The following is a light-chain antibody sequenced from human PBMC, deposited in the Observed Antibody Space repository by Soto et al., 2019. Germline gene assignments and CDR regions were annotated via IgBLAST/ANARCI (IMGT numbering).Light chain of an antibody. CDR2: WSS. Sequence: DIVMTQSPDSLGVSLGERATINCKSSQSLLYSSNNKNYLAWYQHKPGQPPKLLIHWSSTRESGVPDRFSGSGSGTDFTLTISSLQAEDVAVYYCQQYFTTPFPFGPGTKVDI. CDR1: QSLLYSSNNKNY. J-gene: IGKJ3*01. V-gene: IGKV4-1*01. CDR3: QQYFTTPFP.